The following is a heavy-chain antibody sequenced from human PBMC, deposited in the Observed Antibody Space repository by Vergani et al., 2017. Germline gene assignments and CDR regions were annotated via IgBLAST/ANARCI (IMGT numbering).Heavy chain of an antibody. CDR2: IDWDDDK. J-gene: IGHJ4*02. Sequence: QITLKESGPTLVKPTQTLTLTCTFSGFSLSTRGVGVGWTRQPPGKAVEWLARIDWDDDKYYSTSLKTRLTISKDTSKNKVVLTMSNMDPVDPATYYCARMVAAAGIFYYWGQGTLVTVSS. CDR1: GFSLSTRGVG. CDR3: ARMVAAAGIFYY. V-gene: IGHV2-70*04. D-gene: IGHD6-13*01.